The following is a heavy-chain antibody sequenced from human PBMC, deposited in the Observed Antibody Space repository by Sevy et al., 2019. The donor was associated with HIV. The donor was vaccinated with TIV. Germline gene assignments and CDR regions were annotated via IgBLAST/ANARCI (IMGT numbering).Heavy chain of an antibody. CDR2: IIPIFGTA. D-gene: IGHD3-22*01. CDR3: ARDSGRDSSGYYYFDY. V-gene: IGHV1-69*13. CDR1: GGTFSSYA. J-gene: IGHJ4*02. Sequence: ASVKVSCKASGGTFSSYAISWVRQAPGQGLEWMGGIIPIFGTANYAQKFQGRVTITADESTNTAYMELSSLRSEDTAMYYCARDSGRDSSGYYYFDYWGQGTLVTVSS.